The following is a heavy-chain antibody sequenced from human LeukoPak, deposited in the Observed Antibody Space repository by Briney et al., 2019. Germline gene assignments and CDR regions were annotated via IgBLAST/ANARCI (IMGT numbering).Heavy chain of an antibody. CDR1: GFTFDDYA. CDR2: ISWNSDTM. CDR3: AKDRDIVATMNPYFDY. J-gene: IGHJ4*02. V-gene: IGHV3-9*01. D-gene: IGHD5-12*01. Sequence: PGGSLRLSCAASGFTFDDYAMHWVRQAPGKGLEWVSGISWNSDTMDYADSVKGRFTISRDNAKNSLYLQMNSLRTEDTALYYCAKDRDIVATMNPYFDYWGQGTLVTVSS.